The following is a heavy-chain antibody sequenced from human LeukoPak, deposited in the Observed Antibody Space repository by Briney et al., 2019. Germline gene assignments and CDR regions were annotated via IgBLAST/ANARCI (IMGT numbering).Heavy chain of an antibody. Sequence: PGGSLRLSCAATGFAFSNYAMNWVRQAPGKGLEWVSGISGSGGSTYYADSVKGRFTISRDNGKNTLYLQMNSLRAEDTAVYYCARESFILGGQGTLVTVSS. CDR3: ARESFIL. J-gene: IGHJ4*02. V-gene: IGHV3-23*01. CDR1: GFAFSNYA. CDR2: ISGSGGST.